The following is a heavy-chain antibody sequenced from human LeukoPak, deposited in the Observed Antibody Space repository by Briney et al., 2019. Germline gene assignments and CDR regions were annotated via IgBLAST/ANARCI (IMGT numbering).Heavy chain of an antibody. Sequence: PGGSLRLSCAASGFTVSSNYMSWVRQAPGKGLEWVSIIYSGGGTYYADSVKGRFTISRDNSKNALYLQMNSLRAEDTAVYYCARVGSGWYGFDYWGQGTLVTVSS. J-gene: IGHJ4*02. V-gene: IGHV3-66*01. D-gene: IGHD6-19*01. CDR3: ARVGSGWYGFDY. CDR1: GFTVSSNY. CDR2: IYSGGGT.